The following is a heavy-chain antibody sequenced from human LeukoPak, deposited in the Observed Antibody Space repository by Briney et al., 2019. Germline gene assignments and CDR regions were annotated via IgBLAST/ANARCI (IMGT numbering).Heavy chain of an antibody. CDR1: GGSFSGYY. V-gene: IGHV4-34*01. CDR2: INHSGSS. CDR3: ARWWVPAAYYDYVCGSYRYTQAFDY. J-gene: IGHJ4*02. Sequence: SETLSLTCAVYGGSFSGYYWSWIRQPPGKGLEGIGEINHSGSSNYSPSLKSPITLSVDPSKNQFSLNLSSVTAADTALYYCARWWVPAAYYDYVCGSYRYTQAFDYWGQGTLVTVSS. D-gene: IGHD3-16*02.